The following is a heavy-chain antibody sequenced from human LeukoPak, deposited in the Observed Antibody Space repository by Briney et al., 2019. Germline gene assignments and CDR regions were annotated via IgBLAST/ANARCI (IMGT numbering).Heavy chain of an antibody. D-gene: IGHD3-16*01. J-gene: IGHJ4*02. V-gene: IGHV3-11*04. Sequence: GGSLRLSCTVSGFTFSDYYMSWVRQAPGKGLEWLSYISSSGSMLHYADSVKGRFTISRDNSKNTLYLQMNTLRAEDTAVYYCAKGDLYVGFDYWGQGTLVTVSS. CDR2: ISSSGSML. CDR3: AKGDLYVGFDY. CDR1: GFTFSDYY.